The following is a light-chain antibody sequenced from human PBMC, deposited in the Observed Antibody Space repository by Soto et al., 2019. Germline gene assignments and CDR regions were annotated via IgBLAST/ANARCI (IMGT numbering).Light chain of an antibody. Sequence: DTQMTQTPSSLSASVGDRISITCRASQTVRAYLNWYHQKPGKAPTLLISATSTLQSGVPSRFSGSGSGTEFTLTITSLQPEDFATYYCQQSYTTPQTFGQGTKVDIK. CDR1: QTVRAY. V-gene: IGKV1-39*01. CDR3: QQSYTTPQT. CDR2: ATS. J-gene: IGKJ1*01.